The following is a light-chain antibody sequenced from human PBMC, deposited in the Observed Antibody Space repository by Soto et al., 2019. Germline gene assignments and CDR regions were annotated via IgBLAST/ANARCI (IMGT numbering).Light chain of an antibody. V-gene: IGLV2-14*03. CDR1: SSDVGAYNY. J-gene: IGLJ1*01. CDR2: GVS. CDR3: NSYEGNIGYV. Sequence: QSALTQPASVSGSPGQSITISCTGTSSDVGAYNYVSWYQQHPGKAPKLMIYGVSNRPSGISNRFSGSKSGNTASLTISGLQPEDEADYYCNSYEGNIGYVFGTGTKLTVL.